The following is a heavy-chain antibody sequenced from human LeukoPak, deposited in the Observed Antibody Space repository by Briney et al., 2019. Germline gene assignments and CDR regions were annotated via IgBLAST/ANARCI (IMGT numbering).Heavy chain of an antibody. V-gene: IGHV3-53*01. D-gene: IGHD6-19*01. CDR2: IYSGGST. CDR1: GFTVSSNY. J-gene: IGHJ4*02. CDR3: ASSGIAVAVDY. Sequence: PGGSLRLSCAASGFTVSSNYMSWVRQAPGKGLEWVSVIYSGGSTYYADSVKGRLTISRDNSKNTLYLQMNSLRAEDTAVYYCASSGIAVAVDYWGQGTLVTVSS.